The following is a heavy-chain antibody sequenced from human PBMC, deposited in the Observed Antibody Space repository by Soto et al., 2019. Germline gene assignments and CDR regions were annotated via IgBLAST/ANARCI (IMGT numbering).Heavy chain of an antibody. D-gene: IGHD2-2*01. V-gene: IGHV1-69*06. CDR3: ARGVGYCSSTSCPIPDYYYGMDV. Sequence: WASVKVSCKASGGTFSSYAISWVRQAPGQGLEWMGGIIPIFGTANYAQKFQGRVTITADKSTSTAYMELSSLRSGDTAVYYCARGVGYCSSTSCPIPDYYYGMDVWGQGTTVTVSS. J-gene: IGHJ6*02. CDR2: IIPIFGTA. CDR1: GGTFSSYA.